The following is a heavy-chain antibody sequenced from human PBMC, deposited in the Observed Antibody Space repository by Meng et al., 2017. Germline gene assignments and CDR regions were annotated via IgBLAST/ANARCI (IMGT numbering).Heavy chain of an antibody. J-gene: IGHJ4*02. Sequence: EVHLVESGGDFVKPGGSLSLSCAASGFYFSNAWMSWVRQAPGKGLEWVGRIKSNTDGGTTEYAAPVTGRFTISRDDSKSTLNLHLSGLRTDDTGVYYCTWDDKAVSDYWGQGTLVTVSS. CDR1: GFYFSNAW. CDR2: IKSNTDGGTT. V-gene: IGHV3-15*01. D-gene: IGHD3-9*01. CDR3: TWDDKAVSDY.